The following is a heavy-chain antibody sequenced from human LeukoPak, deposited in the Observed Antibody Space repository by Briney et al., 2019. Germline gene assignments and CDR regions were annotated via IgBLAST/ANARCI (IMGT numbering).Heavy chain of an antibody. CDR2: IYYSGST. CDR3: ARDRRDLVVIGPYFDY. D-gene: IGHD2-21*01. V-gene: IGHV4-30-4*02. J-gene: IGHJ4*02. Sequence: SETLSLTCTVSGGSISSGDYYWSWIRQPPGKGLEWIGYIYYSGSTYYNPSLKSRITISVDTSKNQFSLKLSSVTAADTAVYYCARDRRDLVVIGPYFDYWGQGTLVTVSS. CDR1: GGSISSGDYY.